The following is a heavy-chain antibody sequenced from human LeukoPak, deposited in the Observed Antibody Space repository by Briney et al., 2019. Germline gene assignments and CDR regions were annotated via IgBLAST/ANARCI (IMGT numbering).Heavy chain of an antibody. Sequence: SQTLSLTCTVSGGSISSGSYYWSWIRQHPGKGLEWIGYIYYSGSTYYNPSLKSRVTISVDTSKNHFSLKLSSVTAADTAVYYCASDSSGYSYFDYWGQGTLVTVSS. D-gene: IGHD3-22*01. CDR1: GGSISSGSYY. CDR3: ASDSSGYSYFDY. CDR2: IYYSGST. J-gene: IGHJ4*02. V-gene: IGHV4-31*03.